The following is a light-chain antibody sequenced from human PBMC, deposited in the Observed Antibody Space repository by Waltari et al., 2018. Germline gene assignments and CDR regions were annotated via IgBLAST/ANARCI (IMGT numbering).Light chain of an antibody. Sequence: QSALTQPASVSGSPGQSITISCTGVSNDVGTDNLVAWYQQYPGKAPKLMIYEASKRPSGVSNRFSGSKSGNTASRTISGLQAEDEADYFCCSYVGSSTSYVFGIGTKVTVL. J-gene: IGLJ1*01. CDR1: SNDVGTDNL. CDR2: EAS. CDR3: CSYVGSSTSYV. V-gene: IGLV2-23*01.